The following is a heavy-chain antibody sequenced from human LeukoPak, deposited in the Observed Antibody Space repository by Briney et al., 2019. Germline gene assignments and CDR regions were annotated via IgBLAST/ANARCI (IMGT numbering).Heavy chain of an antibody. V-gene: IGHV4-39*01. CDR2: IYYSGST. J-gene: IGHJ3*02. CDR3: ARHDDYGRASDI. Sequence: SETLSLTCTVSGGSISSSSYYWGWIRQPPGKGLEWIGSIYYSGSTYYNPSLKSRVTISVDTSKNQFSLKLSSVTAADTAVYYCARHDDYGRASDIWGQGTMVTVSS. CDR1: GGSISSSSYY. D-gene: IGHD4-17*01.